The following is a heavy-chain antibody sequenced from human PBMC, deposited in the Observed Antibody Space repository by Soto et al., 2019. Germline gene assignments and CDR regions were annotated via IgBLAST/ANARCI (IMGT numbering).Heavy chain of an antibody. Sequence: SETLSLTCAVYGESFSGYYWSWIRQPPGKGLEWIGEINHSGSTNYNPSLKSRVTISVDTSKDQFSLKLSSVTAADTAVYYCARWVKYYYDSSGRYAFDIWGQGTMVT. D-gene: IGHD3-22*01. J-gene: IGHJ3*02. V-gene: IGHV4-34*01. CDR2: INHSGST. CDR1: GESFSGYY. CDR3: ARWVKYYYDSSGRYAFDI.